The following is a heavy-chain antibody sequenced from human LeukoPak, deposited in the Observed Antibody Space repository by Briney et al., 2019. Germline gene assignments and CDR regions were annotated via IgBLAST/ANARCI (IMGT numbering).Heavy chain of an antibody. CDR1: GYSISSGYY. V-gene: IGHV4-38-2*01. D-gene: IGHD3-3*01. J-gene: IGHJ4*02. CDR3: ARLRLTGFCDY. CDR2: ITHSGNT. Sequence: PSETLSLTCAVSGYSISSGYYWGWIWQPPGKGLEWIGSITHSGNTYYNPSLKSRVIISVDTSKNQFSLGLTSVTAADTAVYYCARLRLTGFCDYWGQGTLVTVSS.